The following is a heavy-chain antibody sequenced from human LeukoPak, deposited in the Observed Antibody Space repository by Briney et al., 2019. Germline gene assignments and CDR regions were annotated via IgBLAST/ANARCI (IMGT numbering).Heavy chain of an antibody. CDR2: IYSGGST. J-gene: IGHJ4*02. CDR3: ARDSGGNYFDF. V-gene: IGHV3-66*01. D-gene: IGHD1-14*01. Sequence: GGSLRLSCAASGFTFSSYSMSWVRQAPGKGLEWVSVIYSGGSTYYADSVKGRFTISRDNSKNTLYLQMNSLRAEDTAVYYCARDSGGNYFDFWGQGTLVTVSS. CDR1: GFTFSSYS.